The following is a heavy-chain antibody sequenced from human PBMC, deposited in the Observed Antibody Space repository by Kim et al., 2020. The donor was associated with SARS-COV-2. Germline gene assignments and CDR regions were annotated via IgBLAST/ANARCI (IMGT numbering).Heavy chain of an antibody. CDR1: GFTFSSSL. V-gene: IGHV3-7*03. CDR2: IKCDGSEK. CDR3: VRGVTIFGVVISSGYYYYMDV. J-gene: IGHJ6*03. Sequence: GGSLRLSCAASGFTFSSSLMHWVCQAPEKGLEWVADIKCDGSEKYYVDSVKGRLTISRDNAKNSLYLQVNSLRAEDMTVYYCVRGVTIFGVVISSGYYYYMDVWGKGTTVTVSS. D-gene: IGHD3-3*01.